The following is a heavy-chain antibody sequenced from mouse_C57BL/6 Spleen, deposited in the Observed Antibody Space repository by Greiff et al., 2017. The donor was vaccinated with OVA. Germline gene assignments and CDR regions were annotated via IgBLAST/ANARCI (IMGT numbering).Heavy chain of an antibody. CDR3: ARTREDAMDY. V-gene: IGHV5-17*01. J-gene: IGHJ4*01. CDR1: GFTFSDYG. CDR2: ISSGSSTI. Sequence: DVMLVESGGGLVKPGGSLKLSCAASGFTFSDYGMHWVRQAPEKGLEWVAYISSGSSTIYYADTVKGRFTISRDNAKNTLFLQMTSLRSEDTAMYYCARTREDAMDYWGQGTSVTVSS.